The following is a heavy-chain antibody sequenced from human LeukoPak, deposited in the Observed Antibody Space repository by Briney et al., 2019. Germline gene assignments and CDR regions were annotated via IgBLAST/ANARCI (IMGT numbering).Heavy chain of an antibody. CDR1: GFIFSSYR. D-gene: IGHD3-10*01. V-gene: IGHV3-21*04. CDR2: ISRSSSYI. Sequence: GSLKPSCAAFGFIFSSYRMKWGPQAPGKGVEWVSTISRSSSYIYYADSVKGRFTISRDNSKNTLYLQMNSLRAEDTAVYYCAKVHPMVRGVAFDYWGQGTLVTVSS. J-gene: IGHJ4*02. CDR3: AKVHPMVRGVAFDY.